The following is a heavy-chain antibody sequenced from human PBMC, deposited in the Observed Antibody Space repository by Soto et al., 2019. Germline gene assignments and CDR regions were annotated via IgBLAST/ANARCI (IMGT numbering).Heavy chain of an antibody. D-gene: IGHD2-8*01. CDR1: GFTFSTYA. CDR2: ISSNGRST. Sequence: WGSLRLSCAASGFTFSTYAMHWVRQAPGKGLEYVSAISSNGRSTYYANSVKGRFTISRDNSKNTLYLQMDSLRAEDMAVYYCARARCTNGVCYAPSDYWGQGTLVTGSS. J-gene: IGHJ4*02. CDR3: ARARCTNGVCYAPSDY. V-gene: IGHV3-64*01.